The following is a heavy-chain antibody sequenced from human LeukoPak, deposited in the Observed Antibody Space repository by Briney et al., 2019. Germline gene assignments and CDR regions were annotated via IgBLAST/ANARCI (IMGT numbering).Heavy chain of an antibody. D-gene: IGHD1-26*01. CDR3: ASEPPWENDVFDI. Sequence: GRFTISRDNAKNSVYLQMNSLRAEDTAVYYCASEPPWENDVFDIWGRGTMVTVSS. V-gene: IGHV3-11*06. J-gene: IGHJ3*02.